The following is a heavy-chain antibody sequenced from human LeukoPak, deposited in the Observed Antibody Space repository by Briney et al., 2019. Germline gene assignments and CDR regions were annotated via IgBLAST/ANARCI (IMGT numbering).Heavy chain of an antibody. CDR3: ARGVYIAAAQYGY. J-gene: IGHJ4*02. CDR2: IYYSGST. Sequence: ASETLSLTCTVSGGSISSYYWSWIRQPPGKGPEWIGYIYYSGSTNYNPSLKSRVTISVDTSKNQFSLKLNSVTAADTAVYYCARGVYIAAAQYGYWGQGTLVTVSS. CDR1: GGSISSYY. V-gene: IGHV4-59*01. D-gene: IGHD6-13*01.